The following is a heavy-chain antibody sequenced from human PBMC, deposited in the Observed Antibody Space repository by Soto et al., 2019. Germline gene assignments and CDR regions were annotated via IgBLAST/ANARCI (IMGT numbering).Heavy chain of an antibody. CDR1: GGIFSSYA. Sequence: QVQLVQSGAEVKKPGSSVKVSCKASGGIFSSYAINWVRQAPGQGLEWMGGIIPVFDTANYAQHFKGRLTITANESTSTVYMELSRLTSEDTAVYYCARYPSGAIASRMVYWGQGTLVTVSS. V-gene: IGHV1-69*12. CDR2: IIPVFDTA. D-gene: IGHD6-6*01. CDR3: ARYPSGAIASRMVY. J-gene: IGHJ4*02.